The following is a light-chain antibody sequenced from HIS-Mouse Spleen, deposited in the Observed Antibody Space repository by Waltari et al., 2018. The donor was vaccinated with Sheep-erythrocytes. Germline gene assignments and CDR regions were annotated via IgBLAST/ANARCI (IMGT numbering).Light chain of an antibody. CDR3: CSYAGSSTWV. V-gene: IGLV2-23*01. Sequence: QSAMTQPASVSGSPGQSITISCTGTSSDVGSYNLVSWYQQHPGKAPKLMIYEGSKPPSGVSNRFSGSKSGNTASLTISGLQAEDEADYYCCSYAGSSTWVFGGGTKLTVL. J-gene: IGLJ3*02. CDR2: EGS. CDR1: SSDVGSYNL.